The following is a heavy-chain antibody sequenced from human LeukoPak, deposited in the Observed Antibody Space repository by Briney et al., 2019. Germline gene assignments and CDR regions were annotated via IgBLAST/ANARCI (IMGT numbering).Heavy chain of an antibody. D-gene: IGHD4-11*01. CDR3: VRVGTVGGFDP. CDR1: GGSISSGDYY. J-gene: IGHJ5*02. V-gene: IGHV4-30-4*01. Sequence: SETLSLTCTVSGGSISSGDYYWSWIRQPPGKGLEWIGYIFYSGSTYYNPSLKSRITISVDTSKNQFSPKLSSVTAADTAVYYCVRVGTVGGFDPWGQGTLVTVSS. CDR2: IFYSGST.